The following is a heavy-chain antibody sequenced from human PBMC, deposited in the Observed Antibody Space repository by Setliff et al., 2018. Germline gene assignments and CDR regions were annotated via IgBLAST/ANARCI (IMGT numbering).Heavy chain of an antibody. CDR2: IYTSGAT. Sequence: SETLSLTCTVSGGSISSSSYYWSWIRQPAGKGLEWIGRIYTSGATTYSPSLKSRVSISADTSKNLLSLTLKSVTAADTAVYYCAKEHVVISYVSNTHQHYGMDVWGQGTTVTVSS. CDR1: GGSISSSSYY. J-gene: IGHJ6*02. V-gene: IGHV4-61*02. CDR3: AKEHVVISYVSNTHQHYGMDV. D-gene: IGHD2-21*01.